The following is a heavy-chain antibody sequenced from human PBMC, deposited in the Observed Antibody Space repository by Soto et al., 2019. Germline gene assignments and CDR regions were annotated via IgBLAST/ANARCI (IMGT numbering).Heavy chain of an antibody. CDR3: AKVGLRGSESYFEV. J-gene: IGHJ4*02. CDR1: GLTFSSYG. Sequence: PGGSLRLSCAASGLTFSSYGMHGGRQAPGKGLEWVAVISYDGSNKYYADSVKGRFTISRDNSKNTLYLQMNRLRAEDTDVYYCAKVGLRGSESYFEVRGPGTLGTVPS. CDR2: ISYDGSNK. D-gene: IGHD5-12*01. V-gene: IGHV3-30*18.